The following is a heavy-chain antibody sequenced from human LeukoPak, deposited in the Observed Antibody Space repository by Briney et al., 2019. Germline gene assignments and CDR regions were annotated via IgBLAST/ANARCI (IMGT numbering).Heavy chain of an antibody. CDR2: INHSGST. Sequence: GSLRLSCAASGFTFSSYSMNWVRQAPGKGLEWIGEINHSGSTNYNPSLKSRVTISVDTSKNQFSLKLSSVTAADTAVYYCAGTGVIPSYYGTDVWGQGTTVTVSS. V-gene: IGHV4-34*08. CDR3: AGTGVIPSYYGTDV. D-gene: IGHD3-10*01. CDR1: GFTFSSYS. J-gene: IGHJ6*02.